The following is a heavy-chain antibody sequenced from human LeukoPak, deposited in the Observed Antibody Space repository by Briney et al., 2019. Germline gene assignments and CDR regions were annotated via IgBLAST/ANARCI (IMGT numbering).Heavy chain of an antibody. J-gene: IGHJ6*03. V-gene: IGHV1-18*01. CDR1: GGTFSSYA. Sequence: GASVKVSCKASGGTFSSYAISWVRQAPGQGLEWIGWISAYNGNTNYAQKLQGRVTMTTDTSTSTAYMELRSLRSDDTAVYYCARRGEDIVATIGYYYYMDVWGKGTTVTISS. CDR2: ISAYNGNT. D-gene: IGHD5-12*01. CDR3: ARRGEDIVATIGYYYYMDV.